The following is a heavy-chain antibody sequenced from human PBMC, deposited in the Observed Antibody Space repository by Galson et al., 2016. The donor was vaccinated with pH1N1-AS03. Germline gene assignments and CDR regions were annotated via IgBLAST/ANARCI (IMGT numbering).Heavy chain of an antibody. CDR3: ARSTEGNFDY. Sequence: LRLSCAASGFTFGPYTMHWVRQDPGRGLVWVSRINGPETVTTYADSVKGRFTISRDNAKSTIYLQMTGLRAEDTAVYYCARSTEGNFDYWGQGILVTVSS. CDR1: GFTFGPYT. D-gene: IGHD2/OR15-2a*01. J-gene: IGHJ4*02. CDR2: INGPETVT. V-gene: IGHV3-74*01.